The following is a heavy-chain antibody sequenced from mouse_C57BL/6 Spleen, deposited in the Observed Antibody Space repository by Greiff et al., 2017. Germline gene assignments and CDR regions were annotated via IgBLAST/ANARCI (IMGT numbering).Heavy chain of an antibody. CDR3: ARRGSYYYGSSYWYFDV. V-gene: IGHV1-18*01. CDR1: GYTFTDYN. Sequence: VQLQQSGPELVKPGASVKIPCKASGYTFTDYNMDWVKQSHGKSLEWIGDINPNNGGTIYNQKFKGKATLTVDKSSSTAYMELRSLTSEDTAVYYCARRGSYYYGSSYWYFDVWGTGTTVTVSS. CDR2: INPNNGGT. D-gene: IGHD1-1*01. J-gene: IGHJ1*03.